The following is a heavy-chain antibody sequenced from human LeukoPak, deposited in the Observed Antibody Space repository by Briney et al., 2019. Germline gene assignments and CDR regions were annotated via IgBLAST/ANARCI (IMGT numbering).Heavy chain of an antibody. D-gene: IGHD3-22*01. V-gene: IGHV3-74*01. Sequence: GGSLRLSCAASGFTFSNYWMHWVRQAPGKGLVWVSRINTDGSRITYADSVKGRFTISIDNAMNTVYLQMNSLRAEDTAVYYCARVLSGSWDWFDPWGQGTLVTVSS. J-gene: IGHJ5*02. CDR1: GFTFSNYW. CDR3: ARVLSGSWDWFDP. CDR2: INTDGSRI.